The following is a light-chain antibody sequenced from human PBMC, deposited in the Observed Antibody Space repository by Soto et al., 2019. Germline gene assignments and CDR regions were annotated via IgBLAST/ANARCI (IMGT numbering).Light chain of an antibody. V-gene: IGLV1-44*01. CDR1: SSNIGSNA. Sequence: QSVLTQPPSVSATPAQRVTISCSGSSSNIGSNAVNWYQQLPGTAPKRLIYSNNQRPSGVPDRLSGSKSGTSASLAISGLQSEDEADYYCATWDDSLNAYVFGTGTKLTVL. J-gene: IGLJ1*01. CDR3: ATWDDSLNAYV. CDR2: SNN.